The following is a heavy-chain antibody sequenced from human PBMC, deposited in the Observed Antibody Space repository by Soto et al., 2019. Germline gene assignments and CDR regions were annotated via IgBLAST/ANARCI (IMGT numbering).Heavy chain of an antibody. Sequence: QVQLQQSGPGLVKPSQTLSLTCAISGDSVSSSTAAWNWIRQSPSGGLEWLGRTYYRSKWYYDYAISVKRRITINPATSKKQFSLQLNSVTPEDTAVYYCARRGTWGEFDYWGQGALVTGSS. CDR1: GDSVSSSTAA. CDR3: ARRGTWGEFDY. D-gene: IGHD3-16*01. J-gene: IGHJ4*02. V-gene: IGHV6-1*01. CDR2: TYYRSKWYY.